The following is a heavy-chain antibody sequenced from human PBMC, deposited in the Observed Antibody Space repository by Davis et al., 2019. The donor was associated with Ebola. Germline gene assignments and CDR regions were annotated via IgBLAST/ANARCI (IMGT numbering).Heavy chain of an antibody. CDR3: ARGLRYSYGAHY. Sequence: SVKVSCKASGYTFTSYAISWVRQAPGQGLEWMGGIIPIFGTANYAQKFQGRVTITADESTSTAYMELSSLRSEDTAVYYCARGLRYSYGAHYWGQGTLVTVSS. J-gene: IGHJ4*02. CDR1: GYTFTSYA. D-gene: IGHD5-18*01. CDR2: IIPIFGTA. V-gene: IGHV1-69*13.